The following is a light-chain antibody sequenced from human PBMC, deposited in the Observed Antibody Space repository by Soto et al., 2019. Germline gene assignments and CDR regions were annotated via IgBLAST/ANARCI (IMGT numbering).Light chain of an antibody. V-gene: IGLV2-14*01. Sequence: QSALTQPASVSGSPGQSITISCTGTSSDVGGYNYVSWYQQHPGKAPKLMIYDVSNRPSGVSNRFSGSKSGNTASLTISGPQAEEEADYYCSSYTSSSTPVFGGGTKLTVL. CDR1: SSDVGGYNY. CDR3: SSYTSSSTPV. J-gene: IGLJ2*01. CDR2: DVS.